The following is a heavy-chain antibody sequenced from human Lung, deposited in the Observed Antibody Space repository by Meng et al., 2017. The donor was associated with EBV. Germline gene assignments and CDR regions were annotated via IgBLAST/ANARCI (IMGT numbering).Heavy chain of an antibody. J-gene: IGHJ5*02. CDR1: GGSFSGYY. Sequence: QVQLQQGGAGPLKPSEPPSPTCAGYGGSFSGYYWSWIRQPPGKGLGWIGYIYDSGSTSYNPSLMSRVTISVDTSRNQFSLKLTSVTAADTAVYYCAREYSSSSGLPGPWGQGTLVTVSS. V-gene: IGHV4-34*01. D-gene: IGHD6-6*01. CDR2: IYDSGST. CDR3: AREYSSSSGLPGP.